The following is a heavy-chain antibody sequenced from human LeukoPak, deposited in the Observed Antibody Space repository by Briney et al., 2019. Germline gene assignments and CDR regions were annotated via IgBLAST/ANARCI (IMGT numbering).Heavy chain of an antibody. CDR3: VRALSRSSGTYSPPYFDY. D-gene: IGHD1-26*01. J-gene: IGHJ4*02. V-gene: IGHV3-7*01. CDR1: GFSFSNYW. Sequence: PGGSLRLSCAASGFSFSNYWMCWVRQAPGKGLEWVANIKEDGSEKYYVDSVKGRFTISRDNAKNSLYLQMDTLRVDDTAVYYCVRALSRSSGTYSPPYFDYWGQGTLVTVSS. CDR2: IKEDGSEK.